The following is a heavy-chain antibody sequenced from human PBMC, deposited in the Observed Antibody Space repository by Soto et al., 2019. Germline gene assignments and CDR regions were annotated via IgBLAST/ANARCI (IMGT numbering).Heavy chain of an antibody. J-gene: IGHJ4*02. CDR1: GFTFSNYG. V-gene: IGHV3-33*01. CDR2: IWYDGSNT. D-gene: IGHD5-18*01. Sequence: PGGSLRLSCAASGFTFSNYGMHWVRQAPGKGLEWVAVIWYDGSNTYYAVSLKGRLTISRDNSKNTVYLQTNSLRAEDTAVYYCAGGCGSYGYSGLKYWGRETLV. CDR3: AGGCGSYGYSGLKY.